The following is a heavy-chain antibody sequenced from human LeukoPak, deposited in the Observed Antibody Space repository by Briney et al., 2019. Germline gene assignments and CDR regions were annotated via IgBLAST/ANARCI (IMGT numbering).Heavy chain of an antibody. CDR2: IFYSGRT. D-gene: IGHD3-9*01. J-gene: IGHJ6*03. V-gene: IGHV4-30-4*08. Sequence: TSQTLSLTCIVSGDSLISGAHYWSWIRQAPGRGLEWLGYIFYSGRTYYNPSVKSRLDISINTSENQFSVKLSSVTAADTAVYYCARYYDTLSYMDVWGKGTTVTVS. CDR3: ARYYDTLSYMDV. CDR1: GDSLISGAHY.